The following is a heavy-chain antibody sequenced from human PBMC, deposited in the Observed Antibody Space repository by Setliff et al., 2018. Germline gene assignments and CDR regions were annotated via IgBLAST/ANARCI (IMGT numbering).Heavy chain of an antibody. CDR2: IKQDGSEK. V-gene: IGHV3-7*01. J-gene: IGHJ3*02. Sequence: GGSLRLSCAASGFTFSAYWMSWVRQAPGKGLEWVANIKQDGSEKYYVDSVKGRFTISRDNAKNSLYLQMNSLRAEDTAMYYCARDATYYDFWSDYSPDAFDIWGQGTMVTVSS. CDR3: ARDATYYDFWSDYSPDAFDI. CDR1: GFTFSAYW. D-gene: IGHD3-3*01.